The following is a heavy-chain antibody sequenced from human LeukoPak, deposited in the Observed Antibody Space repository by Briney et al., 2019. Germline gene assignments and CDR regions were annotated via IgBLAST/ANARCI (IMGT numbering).Heavy chain of an antibody. Sequence: PSETLSLTCTVSGGSISSYYWSWIRQPPGKGLEWIGFIYSTGTTSYNSSLQSRVTISVDTSKNQLSLKLKSVIAADTAIYYCAGRWRGTLDYWGQGALVAVSS. V-gene: IGHV4-4*09. D-gene: IGHD5-24*01. CDR3: AGRWRGTLDY. J-gene: IGHJ4*02. CDR1: GGSISSYY. CDR2: IYSTGTT.